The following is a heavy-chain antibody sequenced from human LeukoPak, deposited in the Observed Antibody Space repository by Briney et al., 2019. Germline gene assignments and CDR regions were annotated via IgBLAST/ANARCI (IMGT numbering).Heavy chain of an antibody. J-gene: IGHJ3*02. Sequence: ASVKVSCKASGGTFSSYAISWVRQAPGQGLEWMGWISAYNGNTNYAQKLQGRVTMTTDTSTSTAYVELRSLRSDDTAVYYCARARSYYDSSGYFHDAFDIWGQGTMVTVSS. CDR1: GGTFSSYA. D-gene: IGHD3-22*01. CDR2: ISAYNGNT. V-gene: IGHV1-18*01. CDR3: ARARSYYDSSGYFHDAFDI.